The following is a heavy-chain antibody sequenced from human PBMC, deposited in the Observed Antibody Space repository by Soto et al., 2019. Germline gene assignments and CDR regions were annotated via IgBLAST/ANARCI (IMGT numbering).Heavy chain of an antibody. V-gene: IGHV3-11*05. CDR3: ARDQWEGANYFDY. D-gene: IGHD1-26*01. CDR1: GFTFSDYY. J-gene: IGHJ4*02. Sequence: QVQLVESGGGLVKPGGSLRLSCAASGFTFSDYYMRWIRQAPGKGLEWFSYISSSSSYTNYADSVKGRSTISRDNAKNSRYLQMNSLRAEDTAVYYCARDQWEGANYFDYWGQGTLVTVSS. CDR2: ISSSSSYT.